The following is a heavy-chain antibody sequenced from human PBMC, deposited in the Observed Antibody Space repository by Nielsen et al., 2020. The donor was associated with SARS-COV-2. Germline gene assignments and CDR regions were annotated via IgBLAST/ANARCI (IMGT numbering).Heavy chain of an antibody. J-gene: IGHJ4*02. CDR3: AKDDRQDSSGYSEF. V-gene: IGHV3-33*06. CDR1: GFTFSSYG. D-gene: IGHD3-22*01. Sequence: GGSLRLSCAASGFTFSSYGMHWVRQAPGKGLEWVAVIWYDGSNKYYADSVKGRFTISRDNSKNTLYLQMNSLRAEDTAVYYCAKDDRQDSSGYSEFWGQGTLVTVSS. CDR2: IWYDGSNK.